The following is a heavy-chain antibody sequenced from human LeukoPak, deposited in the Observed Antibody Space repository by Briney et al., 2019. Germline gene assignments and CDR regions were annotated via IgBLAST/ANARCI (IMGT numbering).Heavy chain of an antibody. CDR2: ISSSGTTI. D-gene: IGHD3-22*01. Sequence: GGSLRLSCAASGFTVSSNYMSWVRQAPGKGLEWVSYISSSGTTIYYADSVRGRFTISRDSSKNTLYLQMNSLRAEDAAVYYCAKAPVTSCRGAYSYPFDYWGQGTLVTVSS. V-gene: IGHV3-11*01. J-gene: IGHJ4*02. CDR3: AKAPVTSCRGAYSYPFDY. CDR1: GFTVSSNY.